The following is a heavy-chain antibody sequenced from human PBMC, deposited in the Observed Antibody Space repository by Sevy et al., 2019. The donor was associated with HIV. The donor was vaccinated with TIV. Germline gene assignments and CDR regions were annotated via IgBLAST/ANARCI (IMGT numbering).Heavy chain of an antibody. CDR1: GFSFSDAW. CDR3: TTEGAD. V-gene: IGHV3-15*01. J-gene: IGHJ1*01. CDR2: VRSKGDGGTA. Sequence: GGSLRLSCAASGFSFSDAWLRWVRQVPGKGLEWVGRVRSKGDGGTAEYAAPVKGRFTIARDDSKNTMYVQMNNLKNEDTGIYYCTTEGADWGEGTLVTVSS.